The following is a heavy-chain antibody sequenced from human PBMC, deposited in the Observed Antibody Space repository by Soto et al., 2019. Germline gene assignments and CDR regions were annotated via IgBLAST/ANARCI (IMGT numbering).Heavy chain of an antibody. D-gene: IGHD4-17*01. V-gene: IGHV3-9*01. J-gene: IGHJ4*02. CDR3: ARAPHRVTTITGSFDY. CDR1: GFKFDDYA. CDR2: ISWSGEKI. Sequence: PGGSLRLSCAASGFKFDDYAMHWVRQAPGKGLEWVSGISWSGEKIGYADSVKGRFTISRDNAENSLYLQMNSLRTEDTALYYCARAPHRVTTITGSFDYWGQGTPVTVS.